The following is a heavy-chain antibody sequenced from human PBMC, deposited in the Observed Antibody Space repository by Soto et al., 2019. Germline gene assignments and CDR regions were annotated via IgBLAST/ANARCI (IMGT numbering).Heavy chain of an antibody. CDR3: ATGGHNDGYYCYQGMDV. Sequence: QVQVVQSGAEVKKPGSSVKVSCKVSGGIFTNNAISWVRQAPGQGLEWLGGVIPLFDTAYYAQIFRGRLTISADGATTRAYMELSGLTSADTAVYFCATGGHNDGYYCYQGMDVWSQGTTVTVS. CDR2: VIPLFDTA. CDR1: GGIFTNNA. D-gene: IGHD5-18*01. J-gene: IGHJ6*02. V-gene: IGHV1-69*01.